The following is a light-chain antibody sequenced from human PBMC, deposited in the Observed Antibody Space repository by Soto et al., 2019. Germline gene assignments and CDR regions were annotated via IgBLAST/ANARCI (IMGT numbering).Light chain of an antibody. V-gene: IGKV3-15*01. CDR3: QQSDRWPVT. J-gene: IGKJ4*01. CDR2: DAS. Sequence: EVVMTQSPATLSVSPGERVTFSCRASQSVTTNLAWYQHKPGQSPRLLISDASTGASGIPPRFSGSGSGTEFSLTSDRMQSADFAVYYCQQSDRWPVTFGGGTKVEIK. CDR1: QSVTTN.